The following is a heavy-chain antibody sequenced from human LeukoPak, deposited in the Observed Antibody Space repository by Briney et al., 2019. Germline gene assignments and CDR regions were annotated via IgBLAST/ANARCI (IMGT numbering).Heavy chain of an antibody. CDR1: GFTLSSNW. CDR3: ATVFDF. D-gene: IGHD2-21*02. J-gene: IGHJ5*01. CDR2: IDDVGSGT. V-gene: IGHV3-74*01. Sequence: PGGSLRLSCAVSGFTLSSNWMHWDRQVPGKGLVWVSRIDDVGSGTSYADSVKGRFTISRDDAKNTVYLQMNSLRAEDTAVYYCATVFDFWGQGTLVTVSS.